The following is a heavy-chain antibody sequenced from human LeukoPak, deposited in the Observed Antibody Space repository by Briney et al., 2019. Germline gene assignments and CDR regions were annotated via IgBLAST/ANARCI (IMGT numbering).Heavy chain of an antibody. D-gene: IGHD4-17*01. V-gene: IGHV4-30-4*08. CDR3: ARAFPFDDYGDPDAFDV. CDR1: GVSMSSGAFY. J-gene: IGHJ3*01. CDR2: IYYSGST. Sequence: SETLSLTCTVSGVSMSSGAFYWSWIRQHPGKGLEWIGNIYYSGSTYYNPSLKSRVTISVDRSKNQFSLKLTSVTAADTAVYYCARAFPFDDYGDPDAFDVWGQGTMVTVSS.